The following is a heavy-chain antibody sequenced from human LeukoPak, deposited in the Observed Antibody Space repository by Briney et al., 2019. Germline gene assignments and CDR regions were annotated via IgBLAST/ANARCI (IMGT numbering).Heavy chain of an antibody. CDR2: ISWNSGYI. CDR1: GFTFDNYA. D-gene: IGHD6-19*01. Sequence: GGSLRLSCAASGFTFDNYAMHWVRQAPGKGLEWLSIISWNSGYIGYADSVKGRFTISRDNAKKSLDLQMNSLRAEDTAFYYCAKVRGTYSSGYFFDYRGQGTLVTVSS. V-gene: IGHV3-9*01. CDR3: AKVRGTYSSGYFFDY. J-gene: IGHJ4*02.